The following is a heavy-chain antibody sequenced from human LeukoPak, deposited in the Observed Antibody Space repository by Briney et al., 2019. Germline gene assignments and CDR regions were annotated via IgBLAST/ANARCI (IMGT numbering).Heavy chain of an antibody. V-gene: IGHV4-34*01. D-gene: IGHD2-2*01. Sequence: SETLSLTCAVYGGSFSDYFWGWIRQPPGKGLEWIGEINHSGRTYYNPSLKSRVTISVDTSKNQFSLNLSSVTAADTAVYYCARDVVVVPAAIHYGMDVWGQGTTVTASS. J-gene: IGHJ6*02. CDR2: INHSGRT. CDR1: GGSFSDYF. CDR3: ARDVVVVPAAIHYGMDV.